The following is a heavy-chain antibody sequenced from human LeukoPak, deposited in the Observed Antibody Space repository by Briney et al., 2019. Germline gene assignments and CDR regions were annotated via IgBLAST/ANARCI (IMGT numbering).Heavy chain of an antibody. CDR3: ARGLSSSWISHDY. CDR2: MNPNSGNT. CDR1: GYTFTSYD. J-gene: IGHJ4*02. V-gene: IGHV1-8*01. Sequence: ASVKVSCKASGYTFTSYDINWVRQAPGQGLEWMGWMNPNSGNTVYAQKFQGRVTMTRNTSISTAYMELSSLRSEDTAVYYCARGLSSSWISHDYWGQGTLVTVSS. D-gene: IGHD6-13*01.